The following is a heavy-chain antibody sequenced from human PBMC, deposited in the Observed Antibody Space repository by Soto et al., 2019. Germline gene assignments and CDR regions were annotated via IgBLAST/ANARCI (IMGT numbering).Heavy chain of an antibody. V-gene: IGHV1-69*13. CDR1: GGTFSSYA. J-gene: IGHJ4*02. Sequence: GASVKVSCKASGGTFSSYAISWVRQAPGQGLEWMGGIIPIFGTTNYAQKFQGRVTMTGDESMSTAYMELSRLRSEDTAVYYCASTQYYDFWSGYYTGVSFDYWGQGTLVTVSS. D-gene: IGHD3-3*01. CDR3: ASTQYYDFWSGYYTGVSFDY. CDR2: IIPIFGTT.